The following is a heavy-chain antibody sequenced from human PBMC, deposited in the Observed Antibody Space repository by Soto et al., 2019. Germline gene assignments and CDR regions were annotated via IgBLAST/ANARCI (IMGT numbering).Heavy chain of an antibody. CDR3: VHHGGDPYYHDF. D-gene: IGHD4-17*01. CDR2: IYYSGST. J-gene: IGHJ4*02. Sequence: SETLSLTCAVSGGSLSCSSWWSFFRQPPGKALEWLGEIYYSGSTKYNPSLNSRVTISADQSKNDFFLRLSSVTAADTAVYYCVHHGGDPYYHDFWGQGMLVTVSS. V-gene: IGHV4-4*02. CDR1: GGSLSCSSW.